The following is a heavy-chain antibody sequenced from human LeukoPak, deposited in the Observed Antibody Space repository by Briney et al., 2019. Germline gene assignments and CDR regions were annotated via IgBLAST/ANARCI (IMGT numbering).Heavy chain of an antibody. CDR1: GFTFSRYE. D-gene: IGHD2-15*01. CDR3: ARGDCSDGTCYPGDN. CDR2: ISGSGTTI. V-gene: IGHV3-48*03. Sequence: PGGSLRLSCADSGFTFSRYEMIWVRQAQGKGLEWVSYISGSGTTIYYADSVKGRFTISRDNAKNSLYLQMNSLKAEDTAVYYCARGDCSDGTCYPGDNWGQGTLVTVSS. J-gene: IGHJ4*02.